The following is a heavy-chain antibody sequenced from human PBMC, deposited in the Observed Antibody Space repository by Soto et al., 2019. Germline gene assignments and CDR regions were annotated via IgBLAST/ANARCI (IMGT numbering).Heavy chain of an antibody. D-gene: IGHD2-21*02. Sequence: QVQLQESGPGLVKPSQTLSLTCNVSGGSISSGTSSWTWIRQHPGEGLEWIGHIYFTGPTYSNPSLRSRLTMSVDTSKNQFSLKLTSVTAADTATYYCASIPRRGYSYGIDYWGQGTLVTVSS. CDR1: GGSISSGTSS. J-gene: IGHJ4*02. CDR2: IYFTGPT. V-gene: IGHV4-31*03. CDR3: ASIPRRGYSYGIDY.